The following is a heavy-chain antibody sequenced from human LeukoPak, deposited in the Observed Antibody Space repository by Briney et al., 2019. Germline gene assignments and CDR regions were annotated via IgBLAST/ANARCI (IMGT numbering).Heavy chain of an antibody. Sequence: GGSLRLSCAASGLTFSSYGMSWVRQAPGKGLDWVSAISGSGGKTYYADSVKGRFTISRDNSKNTLYLQMNSLRAEDTAVYYCAKAGVAGPMDVWGKGTTVTVSS. J-gene: IGHJ6*03. D-gene: IGHD6-19*01. CDR1: GLTFSSYG. CDR2: ISGSGGKT. CDR3: AKAGVAGPMDV. V-gene: IGHV3-23*01.